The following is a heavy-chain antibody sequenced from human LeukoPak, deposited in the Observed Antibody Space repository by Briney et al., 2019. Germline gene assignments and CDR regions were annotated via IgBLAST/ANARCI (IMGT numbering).Heavy chain of an antibody. Sequence: GRSLTLSCAAAGFTVDVYGMSWVRQAPGKGLECVSGINWNGGRTGSADSVKGRFTICRDNAKNSLYLHMNSLRAEDTALYYCARGRNCSSTSCYYLYYYYMDVWGKGTTVTVSS. V-gene: IGHV3-20*04. CDR1: GFTVDVYG. D-gene: IGHD2-2*01. CDR2: INWNGGRT. CDR3: ARGRNCSSTSCYYLYYYYMDV. J-gene: IGHJ6*03.